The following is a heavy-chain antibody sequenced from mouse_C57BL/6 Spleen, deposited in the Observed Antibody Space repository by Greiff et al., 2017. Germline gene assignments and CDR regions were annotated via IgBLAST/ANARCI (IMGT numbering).Heavy chain of an antibody. CDR1: GYTFTSYW. CDR2: IDPSDSYT. V-gene: IGHV1-69*01. CDR3: ARGLRGYFDV. Sequence: QVQLQQPGAELVMPGASVKLSCKASGYTFTSYWMHWVKQRPGQGLEWIGEIDPSDSYTNYNQKFKGKATLTVDKSSSTAYMQLSSLTSEDSAVYDCARGLRGYFDVWGTGTTVTVSS. D-gene: IGHD2-2*01. J-gene: IGHJ1*03.